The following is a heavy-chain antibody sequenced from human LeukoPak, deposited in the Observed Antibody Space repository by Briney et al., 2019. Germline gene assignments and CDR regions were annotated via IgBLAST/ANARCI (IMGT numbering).Heavy chain of an antibody. CDR2: IIPIFGTA. V-gene: IGHV1-69*06. J-gene: IGHJ4*02. D-gene: IGHD3-10*01. CDR1: GGTFSSYA. CDR3: ARRYYGSGSYYSFDY. Sequence: SVKVSCKAFGGTFSSYAISWVRQAPGQGLECMGGIIPIFGTANYAQKFQGRVTITADKSTSTAYMELSSLSSEDTAVYYCARRYYGSGSYYSFDYWGQGNLVTVSS.